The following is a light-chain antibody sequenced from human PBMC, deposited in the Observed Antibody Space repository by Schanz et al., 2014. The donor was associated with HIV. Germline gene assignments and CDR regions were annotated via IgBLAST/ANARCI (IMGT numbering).Light chain of an antibody. CDR1: SSDVGGYNY. Sequence: QSALTQPASVSGSPGQSITISCTGTSSDVGGYNYVSWYQQHPGKAPKLMIYEVSERPSGVPDRFSGSKSGNTASLTVSGLQADDEADYYCSSFAGNNKLLFGGGTKLTVL. V-gene: IGLV2-8*01. CDR2: EVS. CDR3: SSFAGNNKLL. J-gene: IGLJ2*01.